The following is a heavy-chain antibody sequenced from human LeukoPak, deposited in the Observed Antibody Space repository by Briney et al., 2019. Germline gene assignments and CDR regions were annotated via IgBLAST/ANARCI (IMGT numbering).Heavy chain of an antibody. CDR3: ARMRSYWYFDL. Sequence: SXXXXXGWIRQSPGQGLEWIGTSYYTGNTYYNPSLKSRVTISLDTSRNQFSLRLTSVIVADTALYYCARMRSYWYFDLWGRGTLVAVSS. CDR2: SYYTGNT. J-gene: IGHJ2*01. CDR1: SXXXX. V-gene: IGHV4-39*07. D-gene: IGHD2-15*01.